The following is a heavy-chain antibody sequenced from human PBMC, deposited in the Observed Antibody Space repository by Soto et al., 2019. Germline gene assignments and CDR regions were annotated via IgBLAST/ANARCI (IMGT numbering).Heavy chain of an antibody. J-gene: IGHJ3*01. CDR1: GFIFSIYT. CDR2: ISTGSTTI. D-gene: IGHD3-10*01. Sequence: EVQLVESGGGLVQPGGSLGLSCAASGFIFSIYTMHWVRQAPGKGLEWVSSISTGSTTIYYADSVKGRLTMSRDNAKNALYLQMNSLRGEDTAVYYCVRPDGAAGGAFDVWGQGTMVTVSS. V-gene: IGHV3-48*01. CDR3: VRPDGAAGGAFDV.